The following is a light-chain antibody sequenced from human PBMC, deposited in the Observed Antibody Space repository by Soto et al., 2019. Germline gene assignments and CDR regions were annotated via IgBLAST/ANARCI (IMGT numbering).Light chain of an antibody. CDR3: QQSYNAPPWT. Sequence: DIQMTQSPSSLSASVGDRVTISCRASQSISNYLNWYQQKPGKAPKLLIYGASSLQRGVPSRFSGSGSGTDFTLTISSLQPEDFAVDYCQQSYNAPPWTFGQGTNVEIK. CDR1: QSISNY. CDR2: GAS. J-gene: IGKJ1*01. V-gene: IGKV1-39*01.